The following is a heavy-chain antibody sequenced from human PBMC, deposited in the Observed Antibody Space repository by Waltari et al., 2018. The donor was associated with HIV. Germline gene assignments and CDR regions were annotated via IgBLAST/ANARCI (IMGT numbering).Heavy chain of an antibody. J-gene: IGHJ4*02. CDR1: GFTFSRYG. D-gene: IGHD1-1*01. CDR2: IGYDGSNN. CDR3: ARVRGPIGTEGGFDY. Sequence: QVQLVESGGGVVQPGRSLRLSCAASGFTFSRYGMHWVRQAPGKGLEWVAVIGYDGSNNNYADSVKGRFTISRDNSKNTLYLQMNSLRAEDTAVYYCARVRGPIGTEGGFDYWGQGTLVTVSS. V-gene: IGHV3-33*01.